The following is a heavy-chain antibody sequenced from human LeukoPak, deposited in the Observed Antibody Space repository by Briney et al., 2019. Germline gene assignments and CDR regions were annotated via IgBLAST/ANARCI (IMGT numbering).Heavy chain of an antibody. CDR2: INPNSGGT. Sequence: ASVTVSCKASGYTFTGSYMHWVRQAPGQGLEWMGWINPNSGGTNYAQKFQGRVTMTRDTSISTAYMELSRLRSDDTAVYYCARDWAWEQVWFQHWGQGTQVIVSS. D-gene: IGHD1-26*01. CDR3: ARDWAWEQVWFQH. J-gene: IGHJ1*01. V-gene: IGHV1-2*02. CDR1: GYTFTGSY.